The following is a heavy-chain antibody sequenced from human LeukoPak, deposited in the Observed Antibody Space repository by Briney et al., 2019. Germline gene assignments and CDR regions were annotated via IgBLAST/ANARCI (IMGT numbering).Heavy chain of an antibody. V-gene: IGHV3-21*01. J-gene: IGHJ4*02. CDR3: ARATTIFGVIRDTFVY. CDR2: ISVSSSYI. CDR1: GFTFSNYG. Sequence: GGSLRLSCAASGFTFSNYGMSWVRQAPGKGLEWVSSISVSSSYIHYSDSMKGRFTISRDNAKNSLYLQMNSLRAEDTAVYYCARATTIFGVIRDTFVYWGQGTLVTVSS. D-gene: IGHD3-3*01.